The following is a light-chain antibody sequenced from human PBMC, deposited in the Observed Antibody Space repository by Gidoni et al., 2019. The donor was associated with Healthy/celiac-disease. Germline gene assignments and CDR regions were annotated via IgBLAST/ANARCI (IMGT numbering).Light chain of an antibody. Sequence: QSVLTQPPSVSGPPGQRVTISCTGSSSNIGAGYDVHWYQQLPGPAPKLLIYGNSNRPSGVPDRFSGSKSGTSASLAITGLQAEDEADYYCQSYDSSLSGYVFGGGTKLTVL. CDR1: SSNIGAGYD. V-gene: IGLV1-40*01. CDR2: GNS. J-gene: IGLJ3*02. CDR3: QSYDSSLSGYV.